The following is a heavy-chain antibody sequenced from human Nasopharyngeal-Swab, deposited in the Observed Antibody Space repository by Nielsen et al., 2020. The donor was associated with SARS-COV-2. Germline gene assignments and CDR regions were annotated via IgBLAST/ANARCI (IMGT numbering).Heavy chain of an antibody. J-gene: IGHJ4*02. Sequence: IRQSPGKGLEWVSYISSSGSTIYYADSVKGRFTISRDNAKNSLYLQMNSLRAEDTAVYYCARGYYDFWSGYSFDYWGQGTLVTVSS. CDR3: ARGYYDFWSGYSFDY. V-gene: IGHV3-11*04. CDR2: ISSSGSTI. D-gene: IGHD3-3*01.